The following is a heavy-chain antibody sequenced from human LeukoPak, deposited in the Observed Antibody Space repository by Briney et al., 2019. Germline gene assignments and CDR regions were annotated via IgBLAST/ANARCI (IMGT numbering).Heavy chain of an antibody. D-gene: IGHD6-6*01. J-gene: IGHJ4*02. V-gene: IGHV5-51*01. CDR1: GYSFTTYW. CDR2: IYPGDSDT. Sequence: GESLKISCRGSGYSFTTYWIGWVRQMPGKGLEWMGIIYPGDSDTRYRPSFQGQVTISADKSINTTYLQWSSLKASDTAMYYCARHVGEYSRSPFDCWGQGTLVTVSS. CDR3: ARHVGEYSRSPFDC.